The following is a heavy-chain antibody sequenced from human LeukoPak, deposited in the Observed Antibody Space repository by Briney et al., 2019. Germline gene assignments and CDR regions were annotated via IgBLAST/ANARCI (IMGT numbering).Heavy chain of an antibody. J-gene: IGHJ3*02. CDR2: ISAYNGNT. CDR1: GYTFTSYG. CDR3: ARSEPLWFGELNHAFDI. D-gene: IGHD3-10*01. Sequence: EASVKVSCKASGYTFTSYGISWVRQAPGQGREWMGWISAYNGNTNYAQKLQGRVTMTRNTSISTAYMELSSLRSEDTAVYYCARSEPLWFGELNHAFDIWGQGTMVTVSS. V-gene: IGHV1-18*01.